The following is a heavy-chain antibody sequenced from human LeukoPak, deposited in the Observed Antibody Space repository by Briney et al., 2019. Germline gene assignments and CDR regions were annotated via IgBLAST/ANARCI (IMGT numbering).Heavy chain of an antibody. D-gene: IGHD6-6*01. CDR2: IYYSGST. V-gene: IGHV4-59*01. CDR3: ARVDYTTSSPYLLPDS. CDR1: GGSIIGYY. J-gene: IGHJ4*02. Sequence: PSETLSLTCTVSGGSIIGYYWSWIRQPPGKELEWIGYIYYSGSTNYNPSLKSRVTISVDTSKSQLSLRLNSVTAADTAVYYCARVDYTTSSPYLLPDSWGQGTLVTVSS.